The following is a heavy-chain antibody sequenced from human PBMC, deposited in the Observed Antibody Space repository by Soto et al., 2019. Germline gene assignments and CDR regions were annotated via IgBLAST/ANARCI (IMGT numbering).Heavy chain of an antibody. V-gene: IGHV3-23*01. Sequence: EVQLLESGGGLVQPGGSLRLSCAASGFTFSSYAMSWVRQAPGKGLEWVSAISGSGGSTYYADSVKGRFTISRDNSKNTLNLQMNSLRAEDTAVYYCAKDILTGPYYYYGMDVWGQGTTVTVSS. J-gene: IGHJ6*02. CDR3: AKDILTGPYYYYGMDV. CDR2: ISGSGGST. CDR1: GFTFSSYA. D-gene: IGHD3-9*01.